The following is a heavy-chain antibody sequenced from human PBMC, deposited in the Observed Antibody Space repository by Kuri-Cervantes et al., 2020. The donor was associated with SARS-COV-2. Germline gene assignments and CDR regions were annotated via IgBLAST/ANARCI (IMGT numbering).Heavy chain of an antibody. J-gene: IGHJ6*03. V-gene: IGHV4-61*01. CDR2: IYYSGST. D-gene: IGHD4-17*01. Sequence: SETLSLTCTVSGASISRSTYYWSWIRQPPGKGLEWIGYIYYSGSTNYNPSLKSRVTISVDTSKNQFSLKLSSVTAADTAVYYCARVPTPYYYYYMDVWGKGTTVTVSS. CDR1: GASISRSTYY. CDR3: ARVPTPYYYYYMDV.